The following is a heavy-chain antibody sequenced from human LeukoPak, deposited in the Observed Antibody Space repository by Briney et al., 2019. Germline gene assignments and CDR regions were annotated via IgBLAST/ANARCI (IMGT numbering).Heavy chain of an antibody. V-gene: IGHV3-23*01. CDR1: GFTFSSYA. J-gene: IGHJ1*01. Sequence: GGSLRLSCAASGFTFSSYAMSWVRQAPGKGLEWVSGISGSGARTFYADSVKGRFTISRDNSKNTLYLQMNSLRAEDTAVYYCAKRDFSDSRGYAPLFQLWGQGTLVTVSS. CDR3: AKRDFSDSRGYAPLFQL. CDR2: ISGSGART. D-gene: IGHD3-22*01.